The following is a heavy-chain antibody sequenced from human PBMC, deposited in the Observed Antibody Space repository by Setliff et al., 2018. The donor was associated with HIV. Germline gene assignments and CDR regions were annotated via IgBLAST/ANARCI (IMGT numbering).Heavy chain of an antibody. V-gene: IGHV5-51*01. Sequence: PGESLKISCKGSAYSFTTFWIAWVRQMPGKGLEWMGIIYPGDSDTTYSPSFQGQVTISVDKSISTAYLQWSSLKASDSAMYYCARQTVHTTHSLDFGSPNRDYYHGMDVWGQGTTVTVSS. J-gene: IGHJ6*02. CDR2: IYPGDSDT. CDR3: ARQTVHTTHSLDFGSPNRDYYHGMDV. CDR1: AYSFTTFW. D-gene: IGHD1-1*01.